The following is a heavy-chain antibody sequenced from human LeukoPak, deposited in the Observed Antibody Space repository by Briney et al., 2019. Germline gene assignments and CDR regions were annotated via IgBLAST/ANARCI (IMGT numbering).Heavy chain of an antibody. V-gene: IGHV1-2*02. Sequence: ASVKVSCKASGYTFTGYYMHWVRQAPGQGPEGMGWINLNSGGTNYAQKLQGRVTMTRETSISTAYMDLSRLRSDDTAVYYCARFRSDRYYFDYWGQGTLVTVSS. CDR2: INLNSGGT. CDR3: ARFRSDRYYFDY. D-gene: IGHD1-14*01. J-gene: IGHJ4*02. CDR1: GYTFTGYY.